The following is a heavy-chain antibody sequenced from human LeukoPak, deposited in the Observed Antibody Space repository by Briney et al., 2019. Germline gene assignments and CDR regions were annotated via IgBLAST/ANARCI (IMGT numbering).Heavy chain of an antibody. CDR3: ARVLIAAAGHYYYMDV. D-gene: IGHD6-13*01. Sequence: SETLSLTCTVSGGAISSSNWWSWVRQPPGKGLEWIGEIFHGGSTNYNPSLKSRVTISGDKSRNLISLKVSSVTAADTAVYYCARVLIAAAGHYYYMDVWGKGTTVTVSS. CDR1: GGAISSSNW. J-gene: IGHJ6*03. CDR2: IFHGGST. V-gene: IGHV4-4*02.